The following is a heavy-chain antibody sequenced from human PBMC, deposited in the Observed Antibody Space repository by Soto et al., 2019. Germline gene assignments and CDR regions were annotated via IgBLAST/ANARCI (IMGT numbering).Heavy chain of an antibody. V-gene: IGHV1-18*01. D-gene: IGHD5-12*01. CDR1: GYSFTSYG. CDR3: ARGRDGYNYNFDF. CDR2: ISGYNGIT. Sequence: VQLVQSGAEVKKPGASVKVSCKASGYSFTSYGVTWVRQAPGQGLEWMGWISGYNGITNYAQKLQGRVTMTTDTSTSTAYMELRSLRSDDTAVYYCARGRDGYNYNFDFWGQGTLVTVSS. J-gene: IGHJ4*02.